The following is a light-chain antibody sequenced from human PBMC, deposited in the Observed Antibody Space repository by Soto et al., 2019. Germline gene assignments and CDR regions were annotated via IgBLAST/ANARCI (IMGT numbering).Light chain of an antibody. CDR2: KAS. Sequence: EILITQSTTSLSASVADRVTITCRASQSISSYLNWYQQKPGKAPKLLIYKASTLKSGVPSRFSGSGSGTEFTLTISSLQPDDFATYYCQQYNSYRWTFGQGTKVDIK. CDR1: QSISSY. CDR3: QQYNSYRWT. V-gene: IGKV1-5*03. J-gene: IGKJ1*01.